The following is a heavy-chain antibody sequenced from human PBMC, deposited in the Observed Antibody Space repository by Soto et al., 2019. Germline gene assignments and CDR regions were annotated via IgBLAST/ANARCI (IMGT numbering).Heavy chain of an antibody. J-gene: IGHJ6*02. Sequence: QVQLVQSGAEVKNPGASVKVSCKASGYTFTRYGIGWARQAPGQGLEWMGWINTYNGNTNYAQNVQGRVTLTTDTPTSTADMVLSSLRSNDTAIYYCAMVDVYVTPSPQDVWGQGTTVIVSS. V-gene: IGHV1-18*01. CDR3: AMVDVYVTPSPQDV. CDR2: INTYNGNT. CDR1: GYTFTRYG. D-gene: IGHD3-16*01.